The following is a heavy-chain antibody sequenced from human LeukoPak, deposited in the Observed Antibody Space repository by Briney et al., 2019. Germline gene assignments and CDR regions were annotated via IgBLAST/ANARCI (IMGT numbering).Heavy chain of an antibody. CDR1: GFTFGDYA. D-gene: IGHD1-14*01. V-gene: IGHV3-49*04. Sequence: GRSLRLSCTGSGFTFGDYAMSWVRQAPGKGLDWLGFIRSKDFGGTTDYAASVKGRFTISRDDSKTMAYLQLNSLGTEDTAVYFCARDATPPGLIFDSWGQGTLVTVSS. J-gene: IGHJ4*02. CDR2: IRSKDFGGTT. CDR3: ARDATPPGLIFDS.